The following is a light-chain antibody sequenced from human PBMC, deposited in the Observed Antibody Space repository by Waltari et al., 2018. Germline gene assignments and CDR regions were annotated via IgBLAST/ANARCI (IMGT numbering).Light chain of an antibody. CDR2: DVI. J-gene: IGLJ3*02. CDR3: SSRRSGSTLV. V-gene: IGLV2-14*01. CDR1: SRDVGPYNS. Sequence: QSALTQPASVSGSPGQSITVSCTGTSRDVGPYNSVFWYQPPPGKAPKLMIYDVIKRPSGVSDRFSGSKSGNTASLTISGLQAEDEADYYCSSRRSGSTLVFGGGTKVTVL.